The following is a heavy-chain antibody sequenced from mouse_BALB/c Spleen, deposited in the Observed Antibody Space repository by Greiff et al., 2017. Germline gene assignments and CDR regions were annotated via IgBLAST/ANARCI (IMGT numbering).Heavy chain of an antibody. D-gene: IGHD1-1*01. CDR2: ISSGGST. CDR3: ARGDYGRYFDY. V-gene: IGHV5-6-5*01. CDR1: GFTFSSYA. J-gene: IGHJ2*01. Sequence: DVMLVESGGGLVKPGGSLKLSCAASGFTFSSYAMSWVRQTPEKRLEWVASISSGGSTYYPDSVKGRFTISRDNARNILYLQMSSLRSEDTAMYYCARGDYGRYFDYWGQGTTLTVSS.